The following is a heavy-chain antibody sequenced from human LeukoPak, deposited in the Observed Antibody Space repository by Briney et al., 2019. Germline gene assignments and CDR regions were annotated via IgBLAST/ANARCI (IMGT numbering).Heavy chain of an antibody. CDR3: ATTIAAAGTGNWFDP. Sequence: SETLSLTCTVSGGPISSYYWSWVRQSPGKGLEWIGYIYSTGSTNYNPSLKSRVTISVDTSKNQFSLKLSSVTAADTAVYYCATTIAAAGTGNWFDPWGQGTLVTVSS. J-gene: IGHJ5*02. D-gene: IGHD6-13*01. CDR1: GGPISSYY. V-gene: IGHV4-59*08. CDR2: IYSTGST.